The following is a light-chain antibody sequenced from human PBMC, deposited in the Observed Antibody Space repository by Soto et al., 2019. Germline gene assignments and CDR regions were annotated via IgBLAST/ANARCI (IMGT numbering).Light chain of an antibody. CDR2: DNK. CDR3: QSYDSSLSGVV. V-gene: IGLV1-40*01. J-gene: IGLJ2*01. CDR1: SSNIGAGYD. Sequence: QSVLTQPPSVSGAPGQRVTISFTGSSSNIGAGYDVRWYQQLPGTAPKFLIYDNKNRPSGVPDRFSGSKSATSASLAITGLQAEDEADYYCQSYDSSLSGVVFGGGTKLTVL.